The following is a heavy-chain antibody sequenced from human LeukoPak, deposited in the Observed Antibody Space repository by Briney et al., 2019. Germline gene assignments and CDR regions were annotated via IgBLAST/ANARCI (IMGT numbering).Heavy chain of an antibody. V-gene: IGHV3-23*01. Sequence: AGGSLRLSCTASGFTFGTYAMNWVRQAPGKGLQWVALIIGSAATIAYADSVRGRFTISRDNSKNTLYLQMNSLRVEDTAVYYCVKDRTPDGYYSVDYWGQGILVTVSS. CDR2: IIGSAATI. J-gene: IGHJ4*02. CDR1: GFTFGTYA. CDR3: VKDRTPDGYYSVDY. D-gene: IGHD3-3*01.